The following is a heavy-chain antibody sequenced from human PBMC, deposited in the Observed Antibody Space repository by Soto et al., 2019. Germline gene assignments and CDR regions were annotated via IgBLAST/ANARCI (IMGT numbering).Heavy chain of an antibody. CDR3: ARDKAYVGYDY. Sequence: QVQLVQSGAEVKKPGASVKVSCKASGYTLGAIYMHWLRQAPGQGLEWMGYDNPLDGETLYALKFQGRVSMTRDTSVSTVYMELTGLKSDDTAVYFCARDKAYVGYDYWGQGTLVTVSS. D-gene: IGHD5-12*01. CDR1: GYTLGAIY. CDR2: DNPLDGET. J-gene: IGHJ4*02. V-gene: IGHV1-2*02.